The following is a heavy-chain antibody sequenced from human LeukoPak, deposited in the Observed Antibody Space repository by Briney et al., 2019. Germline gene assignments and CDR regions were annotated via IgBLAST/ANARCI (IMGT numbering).Heavy chain of an antibody. CDR3: ARAVPTHATAMAKNEYYYGMDV. V-gene: IGHV6-1*01. CDR1: GDSVSSNSAA. D-gene: IGHD5-18*01. Sequence: SQTLSLTCAISGDSVSSNSAAWNWIRQSPSRGLEWLGRTYYRSKWYNDYVVSVKSRITINPDASKNQFSLQLNSVTPEDTAVYYCARAVPTHATAMAKNEYYYGMDVWGQGTTVTVSS. J-gene: IGHJ6*02. CDR2: TYYRSKWYN.